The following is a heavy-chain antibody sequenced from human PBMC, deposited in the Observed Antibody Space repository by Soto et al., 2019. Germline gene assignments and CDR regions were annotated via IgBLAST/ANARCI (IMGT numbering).Heavy chain of an antibody. CDR2: ISYDGSNK. J-gene: IGHJ4*02. D-gene: IGHD3-16*02. CDR3: AKDLYDYVWGSYRSLDY. CDR1: GFTFSSYG. V-gene: IGHV3-30*18. Sequence: PGGSLRLSCAASGFTFSSYGMHWVRQAPGKGLEWVAVISYDGSNKYYADSVKGRFTISRDNSKNTLYLQMNSLRAEDTAVYYCAKDLYDYVWGSYRSLDYWGQGTLVTVSS.